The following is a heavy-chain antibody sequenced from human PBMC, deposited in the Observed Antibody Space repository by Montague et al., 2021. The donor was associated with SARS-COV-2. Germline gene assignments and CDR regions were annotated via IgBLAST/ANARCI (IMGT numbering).Heavy chain of an antibody. CDR1: GVSISSCR. CDR2: LHYGRST. CDR3: ARVKRGYYYGLGVSAHFDY. V-gene: IGHV4-59*01. J-gene: IGHJ4*02. Sequence: SETLSLTCTVSGVSISSCRSDWNRSPPPSRPELVWRLHYGRSTNYNPSLKSRVTISIDTSTNQFSLKLSSVTAAATAVYYCARVKRGYYYGLGVSAHFDYWGQGTLVTVSS. D-gene: IGHD3-10*01.